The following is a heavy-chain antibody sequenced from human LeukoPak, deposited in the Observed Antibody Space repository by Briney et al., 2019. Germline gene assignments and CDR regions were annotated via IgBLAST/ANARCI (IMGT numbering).Heavy chain of an antibody. J-gene: IGHJ4*02. CDR1: GFTFSSYW. CDR3: ARDHSSSWTRYVDY. Sequence: GGSLRLSCAASGFTFSSYWMHWVRHAPGKGLVWVSRINSDGSSTSYADSVKGRFTISRDNAKNTLYLQMNSLRAEDTAVYYCARDHSSSWTRYVDYWGQGTLVTVSS. CDR2: INSDGSST. V-gene: IGHV3-74*01. D-gene: IGHD6-13*01.